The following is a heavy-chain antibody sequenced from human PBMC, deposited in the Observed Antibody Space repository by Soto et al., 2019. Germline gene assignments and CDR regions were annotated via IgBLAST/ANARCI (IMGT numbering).Heavy chain of an antibody. CDR3: ARDLALNYDFWSGPSYYFDY. Sequence: GGSLRLSCAASGFTFSSYSMNWVRQAPGKGLEWVSYISSSSSTIYCADSVKGRFTISRDNAKNSLYLQMNSLRAEDTAVCYCARDLALNYDFWSGPSYYFDYWGQGTLVTVSS. CDR1: GFTFSSYS. J-gene: IGHJ4*02. D-gene: IGHD3-3*01. CDR2: ISSSSSTI. V-gene: IGHV3-48*01.